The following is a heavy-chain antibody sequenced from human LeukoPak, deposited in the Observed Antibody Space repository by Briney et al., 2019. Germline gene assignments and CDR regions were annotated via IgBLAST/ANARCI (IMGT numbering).Heavy chain of an antibody. CDR1: GYIFTTYY. D-gene: IGHD3-22*01. CDR2: INPSAGST. CDR3: ARTRYSDSSEYGLDY. V-gene: IGHV1-46*01. J-gene: IGHJ4*02. Sequence: VASVKVSCKASGYIFTTYYMHWVRQAPGQGFEWMAIINPSAGSTTYAQKFQGRVTMTRDTSTSTVYMELSSLRSEDTAVYYCARTRYSDSSEYGLDYWGQGTLVTVSS.